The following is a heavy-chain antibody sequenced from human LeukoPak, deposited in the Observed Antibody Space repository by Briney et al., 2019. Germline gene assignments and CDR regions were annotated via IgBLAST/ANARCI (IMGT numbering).Heavy chain of an antibody. V-gene: IGHV1-8*01. D-gene: IGHD5-18*01. CDR1: GYTFTSYD. CDR3: ARSLYSYGDYFDY. CDR2: MNPNSGNT. J-gene: IGHJ4*02. Sequence: ASVKVSCKASGYTFTSYDINWVRQATGQGLEWMGWMNPNSGNTGYAQKFQGRVTMTRNTSIGTAYMELSRLRSEDTAVYYCARSLYSYGDYFDYWGQGTLVTVSS.